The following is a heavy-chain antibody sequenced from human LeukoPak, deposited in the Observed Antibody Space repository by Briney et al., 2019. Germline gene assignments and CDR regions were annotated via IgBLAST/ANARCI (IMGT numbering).Heavy chain of an antibody. V-gene: IGHV4-34*01. D-gene: IGHD2-15*01. J-gene: IGHJ4*02. Sequence: SETLSLTCAVYGGSFSGYYWSWIRQTPGKGLEWIGEINHSGSTNYNPSLKSRVTISVDTSKNQFSLKLSSVTAADTAVYYCARRRRGRSCYDYWGQGTLVTVSS. CDR3: ARRRRGRSCYDY. CDR1: GGSFSGYY. CDR2: INHSGST.